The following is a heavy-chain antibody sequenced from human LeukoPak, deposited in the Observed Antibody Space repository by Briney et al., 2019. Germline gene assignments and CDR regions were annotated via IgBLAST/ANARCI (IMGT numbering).Heavy chain of an antibody. CDR2: IHYTGRT. Sequence: SETLSLTCIVSGGSISSDTPHRGWIRQLPGKGLEWIGSIHYTGRTYYNPSLKSRVTISVDTSKSQFSLKLPSVTAADTAVYYCGRTWGYYFDYWGQGTLVTVSS. CDR1: GGSISSDTPH. CDR3: GRTWGYYFDY. V-gene: IGHV4-39*07. D-gene: IGHD3-16*01. J-gene: IGHJ4*02.